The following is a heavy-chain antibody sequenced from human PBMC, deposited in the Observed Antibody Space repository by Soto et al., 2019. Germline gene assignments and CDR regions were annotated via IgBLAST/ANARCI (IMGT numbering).Heavy chain of an antibody. Sequence: LSCSASGFTFGDYEMNWVRQAPGKGLEWDSYIDNGGSTVFYADSVTGRFTILRDNAKDSLYLQMNDLRDEDPGVYYCVKYKDRRGIYGYFRGQATLVTVSS. V-gene: IGHV3-48*03. CDR3: VKYKDRRGIYGYF. CDR1: GFTFGDYE. CDR2: IDNGGSTV. D-gene: IGHD5-18*01. J-gene: IGHJ4*02.